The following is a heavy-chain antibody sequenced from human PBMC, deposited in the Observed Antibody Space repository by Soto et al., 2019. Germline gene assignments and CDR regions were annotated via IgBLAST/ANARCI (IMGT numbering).Heavy chain of an antibody. J-gene: IGHJ6*02. CDR2: ISAYNGNT. Sequence: GASVKVSCKASGYTFPSSGISWVRQAPGQGLEWMGWISAYNGNTNYAQKLQGRVTMTTDTSTSTAYMELRSLRSDDTAVYYCARGKRAGRYYYGMDVWGQGTTVTVSS. CDR3: ARGKRAGRYYYGMDV. CDR1: GYTFPSSG. V-gene: IGHV1-18*01.